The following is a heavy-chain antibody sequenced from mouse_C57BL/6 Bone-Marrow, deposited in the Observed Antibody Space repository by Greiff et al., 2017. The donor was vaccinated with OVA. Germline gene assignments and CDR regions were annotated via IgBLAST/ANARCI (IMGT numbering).Heavy chain of an antibody. Sequence: VQLHQSGAELAKPGASVKLSCKASGYTFTSYWMHWVKQRPGQGLEWIGYINPSSGYTKYNQKFKDKATLTADKSSSTAYMQLSSLTYEDSAVYYCAVWLRRGGPGFAYWGQGTLVTVSA. CDR2: INPSSGYT. J-gene: IGHJ3*01. CDR3: AVWLRRGGPGFAY. CDR1: GYTFTSYW. D-gene: IGHD2-2*01. V-gene: IGHV1-7*01.